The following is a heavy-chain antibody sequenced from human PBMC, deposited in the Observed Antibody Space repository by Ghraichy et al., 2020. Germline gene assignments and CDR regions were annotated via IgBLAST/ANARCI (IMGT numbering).Heavy chain of an antibody. CDR3: ARDRGTGYSSSWYPD. J-gene: IGHJ4*02. CDR1: GLTVSSNY. Sequence: GGSLRLSCAASGLTVSSNYMSWVRQAPGKGLEWVSVIYSGGSTYYADSVKGRFTISRDNSKNTLYLQMNSLRAEDTAVYYCARDRGTGYSSSWYPDWGQGTLVTVSS. V-gene: IGHV3-53*01. CDR2: IYSGGST. D-gene: IGHD6-13*01.